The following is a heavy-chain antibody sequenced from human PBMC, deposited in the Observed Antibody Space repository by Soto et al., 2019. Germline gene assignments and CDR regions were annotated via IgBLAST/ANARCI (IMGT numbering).Heavy chain of an antibody. J-gene: IGHJ1*01. V-gene: IGHV3-23*02. Sequence: EVQVLESGGGLVQPGGSMRLSCAASGFTVRNYAMSWVRQAPGKAQAWVAGISGTTARTYDRGSVEGRFTIFKDTSKNTLYLEMNRLRAEDTALYRCEGSWTWGQGTLVTVSS. CDR3: EGSWT. CDR2: ISGTTART. D-gene: IGHD5-12*01. CDR1: GFTVRNYA.